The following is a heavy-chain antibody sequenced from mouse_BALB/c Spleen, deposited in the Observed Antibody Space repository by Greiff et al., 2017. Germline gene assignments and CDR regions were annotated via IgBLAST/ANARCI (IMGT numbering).Heavy chain of an antibody. J-gene: IGHJ2*01. V-gene: IGHV7-3*02. CDR2: IRNKANGYTT. Sequence: EVKLMESGGGLVQPGGSLRLSCATSGFTFTDYYMSWVRQPPGKALEWLGFIRNKANGYTTEYSASVKGRFTISRDNSQSILYLQMNTLRAEDSATYYCARDAYYGSHFDYWGQGTTLTVSS. CDR1: GFTFTDYY. CDR3: ARDAYYGSHFDY. D-gene: IGHD2-10*01.